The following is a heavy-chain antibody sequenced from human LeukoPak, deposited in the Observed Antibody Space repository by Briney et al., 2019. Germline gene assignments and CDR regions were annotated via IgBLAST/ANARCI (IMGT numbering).Heavy chain of an antibody. V-gene: IGHV1-8*01. CDR2: MNPNSGNT. J-gene: IGHJ4*02. D-gene: IGHD3-22*01. CDR3: ARRRSYYYDSSGYYYSDY. Sequence: ASVKVSCKASGYTFTSYDINWVRQATGQGLEWMGWMNPNSGNTGYAQKFQGKVTMTRSTSISTAYMELSSLRSEDTAVYYCARRRSYYYDSSGYYYSDYWGQGTLVTVSS. CDR1: GYTFTSYD.